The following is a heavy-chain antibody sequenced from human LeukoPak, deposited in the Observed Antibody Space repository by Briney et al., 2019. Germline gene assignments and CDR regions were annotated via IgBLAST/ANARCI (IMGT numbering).Heavy chain of an antibody. Sequence: ESLKISCKGSGYSFASYWIGWVRQMPGKGLEYMGIICPGDSDTRYSPSFQGQVTISADKSISTAYLQWSSLKASDTAMYYCARHVIRPYYYYGMDVWGQGTTVTVSS. V-gene: IGHV5-51*01. D-gene: IGHD6-6*01. J-gene: IGHJ6*02. CDR3: ARHVIRPYYYYGMDV. CDR1: GYSFASYW. CDR2: ICPGDSDT.